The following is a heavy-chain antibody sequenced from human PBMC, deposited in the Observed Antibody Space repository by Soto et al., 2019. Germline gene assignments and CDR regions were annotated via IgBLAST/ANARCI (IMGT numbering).Heavy chain of an antibody. CDR3: AKAMLGATRCDI. D-gene: IGHD1-26*01. V-gene: IGHV3-23*01. J-gene: IGHJ4*02. CDR2: INGGGGST. CDR1: GVTFSSYA. Sequence: GGSLRLSCVDSGVTFSSYAMSCVRQAPGKGLQWVSLINGGGGSTYYADSVKGRFTISRDNSKNTLFLQMNSLSAEDTAVYFCAKAMLGATRCDIWGRGSLVTVSS.